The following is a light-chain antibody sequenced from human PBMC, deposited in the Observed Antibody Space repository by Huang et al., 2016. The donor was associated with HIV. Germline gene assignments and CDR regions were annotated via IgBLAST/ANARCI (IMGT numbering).Light chain of an antibody. V-gene: IGKV1-5*03. Sequence: DIQMTQSPSTLSASVGDRVTITCRASQTISNCLAWYQQKPGKAPKLRIYQASTVESGVPARFRGSGSGTEFTLTINILQSDDFATYYCQQYNSYSYTFGQGTKLDIK. CDR3: QQYNSYSYT. CDR1: QTISNC. J-gene: IGKJ2*01. CDR2: QAS.